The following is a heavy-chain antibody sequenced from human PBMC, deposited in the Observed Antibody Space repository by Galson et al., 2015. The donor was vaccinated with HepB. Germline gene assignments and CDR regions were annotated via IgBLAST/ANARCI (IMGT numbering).Heavy chain of an antibody. J-gene: IGHJ4*02. CDR1: GGTFSSYA. V-gene: IGHV1-69*06. CDR2: IIPIFGTA. Sequence: CKASGGTFSSYAISWVRQAPGQGLEWMGGIIPIFGTANYAQKFQGRVTITADKSTSTAYMELSSLRSEDTAVYYCARSSNWGQGQFDYWGQGTLVTVSS. D-gene: IGHD7-27*01. CDR3: ARSSNWGQGQFDY.